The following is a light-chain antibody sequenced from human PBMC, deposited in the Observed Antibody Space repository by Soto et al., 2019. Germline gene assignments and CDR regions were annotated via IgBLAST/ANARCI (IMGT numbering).Light chain of an antibody. CDR2: GAS. CDR1: QSLSSSY. CDR3: QQFATSPLT. V-gene: IGKV3-20*01. Sequence: ENVLTQSPGTLSLSAGERATLSCRASQSLSSSYLAWYQQKPGQAPRLLIYGASSRATGIPDRFSGSGSGTDFTLTISRLEPEDFAVYYCQQFATSPLTFGGGTKVDIK. J-gene: IGKJ4*01.